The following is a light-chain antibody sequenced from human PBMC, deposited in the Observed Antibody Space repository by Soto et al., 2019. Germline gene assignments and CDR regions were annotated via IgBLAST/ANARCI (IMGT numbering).Light chain of an antibody. CDR2: DND. CDR1: SSNIGHNY. Sequence: QSVLTQSPSVSAAPGQKVTISCSGSSSNIGHNYVFWYQQFPGTAPKLLISDNDKRPSGIPDRFSGSRSGTSATLGITGLQTEDEADYYCATWDTGLSAGVFGTGTKLTVL. V-gene: IGLV1-51*01. J-gene: IGLJ1*01. CDR3: ATWDTGLSAGV.